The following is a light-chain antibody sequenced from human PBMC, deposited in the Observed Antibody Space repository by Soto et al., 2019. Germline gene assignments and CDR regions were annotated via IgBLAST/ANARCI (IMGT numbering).Light chain of an antibody. V-gene: IGKV1-27*01. CDR1: QGIGVY. CDR2: AAS. CDR3: QKYNSAPLT. Sequence: DIQMTQSPSSLSASLGDRVTITCRASQGIGVYLAWFQQKPGKVPKLLIYAASTLQSGVPSRFSGSGSGKDFTLTITSLQPDDVATYYCQKYNSAPLTFGGGTKVEIK. J-gene: IGKJ4*01.